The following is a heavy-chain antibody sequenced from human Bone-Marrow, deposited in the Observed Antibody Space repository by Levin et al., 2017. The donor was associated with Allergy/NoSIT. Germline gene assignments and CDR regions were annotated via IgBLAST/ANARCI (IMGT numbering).Heavy chain of an antibody. CDR1: GFTFSSYG. D-gene: IGHD5-18*01. J-gene: IGHJ4*02. CDR3: AKDPGYSYGLPDDY. CDR2: ISYDGSNK. V-gene: IGHV3-30*18. Sequence: GGSLRLSCAASGFTFSSYGMHWVRQAPGKGLEWVAVISYDGSNKYYADSVKGRFTISRDNSKNTLYLQMNSLRAEDTAVYYCAKDPGYSYGLPDDYWGQGTLVTVSS.